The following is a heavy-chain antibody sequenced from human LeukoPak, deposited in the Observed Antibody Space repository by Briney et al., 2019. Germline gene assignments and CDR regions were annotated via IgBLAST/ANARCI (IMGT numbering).Heavy chain of an antibody. CDR2: IHAGGSDP. CDR1: GFTFSSSP. CDR3: AKGGHHFNPFFY. D-gene: IGHD3-3*01. J-gene: IGHJ4*02. V-gene: IGHV3-23*01. Sequence: GGSLRLSCAASGFTFSSSPMGWVRQAPGKGLECVSSIHAGGSDPFYGDSVQGRFTISRDNSKNTLSLQLNSLRVEDTAVYFCAKGGHHFNPFFYCGQGTLVTVSS.